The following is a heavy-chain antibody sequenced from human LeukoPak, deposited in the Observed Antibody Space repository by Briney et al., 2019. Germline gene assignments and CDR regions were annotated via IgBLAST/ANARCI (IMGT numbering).Heavy chain of an antibody. CDR2: ISSSGSTI. CDR3: ARFYSGYDYFIYY. V-gene: IGHV3-11*01. Sequence: GGSLRLSCAASGFTFSDYYMSWIRQAPGKGLEWVSYISSSGSTIYYADSVKGRFTISRDNAKNSLYLQMNSLRAGDTAVYYCARFYSGYDYFIYYWGQGTLVTVSS. D-gene: IGHD5-12*01. J-gene: IGHJ4*02. CDR1: GFTFSDYY.